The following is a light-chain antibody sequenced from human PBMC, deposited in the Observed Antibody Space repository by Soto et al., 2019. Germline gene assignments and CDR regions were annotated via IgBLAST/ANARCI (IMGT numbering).Light chain of an antibody. V-gene: IGKV3-20*01. Sequence: EIVLTQSPATLSLSPGERATLSCRASQSVNNYLAWYQQKPGQAPRFLISGASTRATGIPDRFSGSGSGADFTLTISRLEPEDLAVYYGQRYGRSPPWTFGQGTKVDIK. CDR1: QSVNNY. J-gene: IGKJ1*01. CDR3: QRYGRSPPWT. CDR2: GAS.